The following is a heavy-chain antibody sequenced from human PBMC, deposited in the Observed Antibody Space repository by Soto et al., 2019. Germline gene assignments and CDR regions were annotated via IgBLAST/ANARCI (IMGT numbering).Heavy chain of an antibody. CDR2: INPSGGST. CDR1: GYTFTIYY. V-gene: IGHV1-46*03. D-gene: IGHD2-15*01. CDR3: ARVTGRVSGYCSGGSCDPFDY. Sequence: ASVKVSCKASGYTFTIYYMHWVRQAPGQGLEWMGIINPSGGSTSYAQKFQGRVTMTRDTSTSTVYMELSSLRSEDTAVYYCARVTGRVSGYCSGGSCDPFDYWGQGTLVTVSS. J-gene: IGHJ4*02.